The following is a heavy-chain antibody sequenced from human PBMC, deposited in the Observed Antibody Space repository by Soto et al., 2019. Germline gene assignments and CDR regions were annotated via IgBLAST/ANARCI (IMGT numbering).Heavy chain of an antibody. CDR3: LRDGVVGGKALNY. CDR1: GFTFSNYW. V-gene: IGHV3-7*01. D-gene: IGHD2-21*01. J-gene: IGHJ4*02. Sequence: GGSLRLSCAASGFTFSNYWMTWVRQAPGKGLEWVANIKEDGSEKHYVDSVKGRFTISRDNAKNPLYLQMNSLRVEDTAVYFCLRDGVVGGKALNYWGQGALVTVSS. CDR2: IKEDGSEK.